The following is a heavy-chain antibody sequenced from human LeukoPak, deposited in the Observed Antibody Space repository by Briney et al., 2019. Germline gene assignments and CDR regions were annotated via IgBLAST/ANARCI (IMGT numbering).Heavy chain of an antibody. Sequence: GASVKVSCKASGYTFTGYYMHWVRQAPGQGLEWMGWINPNSSGTNYAQKFQGRVTMTRDTSISTAYMELSRLRSDDTAVYYCARDNWGSWDDAFDIWGQGTMVTV. CDR1: GYTFTGYY. V-gene: IGHV1-2*02. D-gene: IGHD7-27*01. J-gene: IGHJ3*02. CDR2: INPNSSGT. CDR3: ARDNWGSWDDAFDI.